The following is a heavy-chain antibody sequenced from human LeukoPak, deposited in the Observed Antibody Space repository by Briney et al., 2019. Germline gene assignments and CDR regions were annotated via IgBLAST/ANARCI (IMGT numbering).Heavy chain of an antibody. CDR3: TTRVSTTNDN. CDR2: ILTKNDGGTT. J-gene: IGHJ4*02. V-gene: IGHV3-15*01. CDR1: GLTFSNVW. D-gene: IGHD5/OR15-5a*01. Sequence: GGSLRLSCAASGLTFSNVWMNWVRQAPGEGLQWVGRILTKNDGGTTGYAAPVKGRFTISRDDSKSTLYLQMNSLEIEDTAVYYCTTRVSTTNDNWGQGTLVTVSS.